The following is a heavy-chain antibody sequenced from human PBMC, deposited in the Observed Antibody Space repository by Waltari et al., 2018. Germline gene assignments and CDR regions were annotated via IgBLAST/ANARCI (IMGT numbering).Heavy chain of an antibody. V-gene: IGHV1-8*01. J-gene: IGHJ4*02. D-gene: IGHD2-2*01. Sequence: QVQLVQSGAEVKKPGASVKVSCKASGYSLTNFDINWVRQATGQGMGWMGWMNPNSGNPGYAEKFQDRRTMPSNISISSAYVQLRSLRSEDTAVNYCARKTSRTIEYWGQGTLVTVSS. CDR3: ARKTSRTIEY. CDR2: MNPNSGNP. CDR1: GYSLTNFD.